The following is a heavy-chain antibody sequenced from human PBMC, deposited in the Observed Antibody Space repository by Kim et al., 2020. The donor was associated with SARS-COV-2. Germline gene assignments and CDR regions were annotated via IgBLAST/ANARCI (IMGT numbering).Heavy chain of an antibody. CDR1: GFSFKDYA. V-gene: IGHV3-43*02. J-gene: IGHJ5*02. CDR2: ISGDGGVT. D-gene: IGHD3-3*01. Sequence: GGSLRLSCAASGFSFKDYAMYWVRQAPGKGLEWVSVISGDGGVTYYGDSVRGRFTISRDNSKNSLYLQMNSLTAEDSAFYYCAKDRDFWSGILDPWGQGTLVTVSS. CDR3: AKDRDFWSGILDP.